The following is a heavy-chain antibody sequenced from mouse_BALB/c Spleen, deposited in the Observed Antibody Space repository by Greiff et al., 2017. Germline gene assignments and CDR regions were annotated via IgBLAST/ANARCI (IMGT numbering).Heavy chain of an antibody. J-gene: IGHJ3*01. V-gene: IGHV1-80*01. CDR1: GYAFSSYW. CDR3: AMIYYGYPQAWFAY. CDR2: IYPGDGDT. Sequence: QLQQSGAELVRPGSSVKISCKASGYAFSSYWMNWVKQRPGQGLEWIGQIYPGDGDTNYNGKFKGKATLTADKSSSTAYMQLSSLTSEDSAVYFCAMIYYGYPQAWFAYWGQGTLVTVSA. D-gene: IGHD2-2*01.